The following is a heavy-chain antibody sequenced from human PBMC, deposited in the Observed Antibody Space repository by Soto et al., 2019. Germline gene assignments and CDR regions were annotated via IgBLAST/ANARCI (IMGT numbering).Heavy chain of an antibody. D-gene: IGHD3-10*01. V-gene: IGHV1-69*02. CDR1: GDTFTFYA. CDR3: ASSYGSGYRAFDY. J-gene: IGHJ4*02. CDR2: INPILSMS. Sequence: QVQLVQSGAEVKRPGSSVKVSCKASGDTFTFYAINWVRQAPGLGLEWMGRINPILSMSNYAQRFQGGVTMTAAKSTSTAYMELSSLRSEDTAIYYCASSYGSGYRAFDYWGQGALVTVSS.